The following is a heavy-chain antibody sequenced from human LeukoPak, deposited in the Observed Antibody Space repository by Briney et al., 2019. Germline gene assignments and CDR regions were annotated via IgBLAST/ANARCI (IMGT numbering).Heavy chain of an antibody. CDR3: AREIAPLGYYYGSGSSLQYIDY. D-gene: IGHD3-10*01. CDR2: MNPNSGNT. Sequence: GASVKVSCKASGYTFTSYDINWVRQATGQGLEWMGWMNPNSGNTGYAQKFQGRVTMTRNTSISTAYMELSSLRSEDTAVYYCAREIAPLGYYYGSGSSLQYIDYWGQGTLVTVSS. J-gene: IGHJ4*02. V-gene: IGHV1-8*01. CDR1: GYTFTSYD.